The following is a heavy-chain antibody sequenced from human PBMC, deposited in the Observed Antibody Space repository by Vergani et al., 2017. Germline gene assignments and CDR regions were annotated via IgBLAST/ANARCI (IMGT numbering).Heavy chain of an antibody. CDR3: ARATVDYYDSSGYGVADAFDI. V-gene: IGHV4-39*07. Sequence: QLQLQESGPGLVKPSETLSLTCAVSGCSISSSSYYWGWIRQPPGKGLEWIGSIYYSGSTYDNPALKSRFTISVDTAKHQFPLKLSSVTAADTAVYYCARATVDYYDSSGYGVADAFDIWGQGTMGTVSS. CDR2: IYYSGST. J-gene: IGHJ3*02. D-gene: IGHD3-22*01. CDR1: GCSISSSSYY.